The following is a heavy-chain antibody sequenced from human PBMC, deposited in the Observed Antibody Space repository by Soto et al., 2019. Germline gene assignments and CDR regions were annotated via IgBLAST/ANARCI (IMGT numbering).Heavy chain of an antibody. J-gene: IGHJ3*02. D-gene: IGHD2-8*02. CDR1: GFFCSSYD. CDR3: AKATATGGGAFDI. V-gene: IGHV3-23*01. CDR2: ILVDGRT. Sequence: GGSLRLSCAASGFFCSSYDMSWVRQAPGKGLEWVSTILVDGRTFYVDSVKGRFTISRDSSQNAVYLQMNSLTVGDTALYYCAKATATGGGAFDICGQGTMVTVSS.